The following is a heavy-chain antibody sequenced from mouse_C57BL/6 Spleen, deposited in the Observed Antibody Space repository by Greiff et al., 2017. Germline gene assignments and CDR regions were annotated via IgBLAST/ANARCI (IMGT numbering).Heavy chain of an antibody. D-gene: IGHD1-1*01. CDR2: ISYDGSN. CDR1: GYSITSGYY. Sequence: ESGPGLVKPSQSLSLSCSVTGYSITSGYYWIWIRQFPGNKLEWMGYISYDGSNNYNPSLKNRISITRDPSKNQFFLKLNSVTTEDTATYYCASSVLRGWDFDGWGTGTTVTVSS. CDR3: ASSVLRGWDFDG. V-gene: IGHV3-6*01. J-gene: IGHJ1*03.